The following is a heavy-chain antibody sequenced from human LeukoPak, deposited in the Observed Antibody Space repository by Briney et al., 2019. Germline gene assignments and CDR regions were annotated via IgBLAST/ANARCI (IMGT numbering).Heavy chain of an antibody. D-gene: IGHD4-17*01. CDR3: ARVNYGDYVYYFHY. Sequence: SQTLSLTCTVSGGSISSGGYYWSWIRQHPGKGLAWIGYIYYSGSTYYNPSLKSRVTISVDTSKNQFSLKLSSVTAADTAVYYCARVNYGDYVYYFHYWGQGTLVTVSS. J-gene: IGHJ4*02. CDR1: GGSISSGGYY. V-gene: IGHV4-31*03. CDR2: IYYSGST.